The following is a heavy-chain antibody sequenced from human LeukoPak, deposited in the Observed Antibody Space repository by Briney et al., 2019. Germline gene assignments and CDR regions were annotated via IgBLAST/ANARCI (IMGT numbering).Heavy chain of an antibody. CDR3: ARDGVGYCSSTSCLEYFQH. CDR2: ISAYNGNT. J-gene: IGHJ1*01. D-gene: IGHD2-2*01. V-gene: IGHV1-18*01. CDR1: GYTFASYG. Sequence: ASVKVSCKASGYTFASYGISWVRQAPGQGLEWTGWISAYNGNTNYAQKLQGRVTMTTDTSTNTAYMELRSLRSDDTAVYYCARDGVGYCSSTSCLEYFQHWGQGTLVTVSS.